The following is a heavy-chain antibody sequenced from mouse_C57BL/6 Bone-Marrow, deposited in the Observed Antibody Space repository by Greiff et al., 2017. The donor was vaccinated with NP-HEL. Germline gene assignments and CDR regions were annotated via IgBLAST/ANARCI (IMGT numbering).Heavy chain of an antibody. D-gene: IGHD1-1*01. CDR1: GYTFTSYG. CDR3: ARFASLLLRDY. CDR2: IYPRSGNT. V-gene: IGHV1-81*01. Sequence: QVHVKQSGAELARPGASVKLSCKASGYTFTSYGISWVKQRTGPGLEWIGEIYPRSGNTYYNEKFKGKATLTADKSSSTAYMELRSLTSEDSAVYFCARFASLLLRDYWGKGTTLTVSS. J-gene: IGHJ2*01.